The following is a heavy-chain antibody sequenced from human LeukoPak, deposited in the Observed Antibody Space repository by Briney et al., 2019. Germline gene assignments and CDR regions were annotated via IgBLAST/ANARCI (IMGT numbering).Heavy chain of an antibody. D-gene: IGHD5-12*01. V-gene: IGHV1-3*01. CDR2: INGANGNT. J-gene: IGHJ4*02. Sequence: GASVKVSCKASGYTFTSYAVHWLRQAPGQRLEWMGWINGANGNTKYSQEFQGRVTMTRDTSASTAYMELRSLKSDDTAVYYCARESNGGYGFDYWGQGTLVTVAS. CDR1: GYTFTSYA. CDR3: ARESNGGYGFDY.